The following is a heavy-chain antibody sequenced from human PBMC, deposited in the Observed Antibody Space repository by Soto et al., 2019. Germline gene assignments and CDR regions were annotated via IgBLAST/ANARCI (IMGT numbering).Heavy chain of an antibody. CDR1: GFTFSSYG. J-gene: IGHJ6*02. Sequence: GGSLRLSCAASGFTFSSYGMHWVRQAPGKGLEWVAVIWYDGSNKYYADSVKGRFTISRDNSKNTLYLQMNSLRAEDTAVYYCARDLYSSGWYPWNYYYYGMDVWGQGTTVTVSS. V-gene: IGHV3-33*01. D-gene: IGHD6-19*01. CDR2: IWYDGSNK. CDR3: ARDLYSSGWYPWNYYYYGMDV.